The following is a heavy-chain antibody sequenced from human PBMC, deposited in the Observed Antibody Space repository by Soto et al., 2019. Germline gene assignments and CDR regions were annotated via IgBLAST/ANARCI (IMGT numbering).Heavy chain of an antibody. CDR2: ISSSSSYI. D-gene: IGHD3-3*01. J-gene: IGHJ6*03. CDR1: GFTFSSYS. CDR3: ARDRSSGYDFWSGSWSMDV. V-gene: IGHV3-21*01. Sequence: GGSLRLSCAASGFTFSSYSMNWVRQAPGKGLEWVSSISSSSSYIYYADSVKGRFTTSRDNAKNSLYLQMNSLRGEDTAVYYCARDRSSGYDFWSGSWSMDVWGKGTTVTVSS.